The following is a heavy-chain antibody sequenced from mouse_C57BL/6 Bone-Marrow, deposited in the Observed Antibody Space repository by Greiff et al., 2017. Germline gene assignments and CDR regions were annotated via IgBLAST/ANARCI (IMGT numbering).Heavy chain of an antibody. J-gene: IGHJ1*03. CDR2: IYPRDGST. D-gene: IGHD1-1*01. Sequence: VQLQQSGPELVKPGASVKLSCKASGYTFTSYDINWVKQRPGKGLEWIGWIYPRDGSTTYNEKFKGKATLTVDTSSSTAYMELHRLTSEDSAVYFCARDYGSSYWYFDVWGTGTTVTVSS. CDR1: GYTFTSYD. CDR3: ARDYGSSYWYFDV. V-gene: IGHV1-85*01.